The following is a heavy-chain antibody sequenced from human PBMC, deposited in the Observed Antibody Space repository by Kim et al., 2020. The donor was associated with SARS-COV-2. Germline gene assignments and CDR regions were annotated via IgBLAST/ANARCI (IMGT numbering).Heavy chain of an antibody. D-gene: IGHD1-1*01. CDR3: ARRRGWNTGSSFDY. J-gene: IGHJ4*02. CDR1: AYSFSSYW. Sequence: GESLKISCRSSAYSFSSYWIGWVRQMPGKGLEWMGIIYLGDSDIRYSPSFQGQVTISADKSISTAYLQWSSLKASDTAMYYCARRRGWNTGSSFDYWGQGTLVTVSS. V-gene: IGHV5-51*01. CDR2: IYLGDSDI.